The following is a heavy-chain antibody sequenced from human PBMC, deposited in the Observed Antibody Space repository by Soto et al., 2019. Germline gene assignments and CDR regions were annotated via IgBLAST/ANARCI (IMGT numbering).Heavy chain of an antibody. J-gene: IGHJ4*02. CDR1: GFTFSNAW. V-gene: IGHV3-15*01. D-gene: IGHD1-26*01. CDR2: IKSKTDGETT. CDR3: ASVSRGSGIDCKQAIGY. Sequence: GGSLRLSCAASGFTFSNAWMYWVRQAPGKGLEWVGRIKSKTDGETTDFAAPVKGRFTISRNDSKNTLFLQMNSLKTDVTAGYYCASVSRGSGIDCKQAIGYWGQVILVTVAS.